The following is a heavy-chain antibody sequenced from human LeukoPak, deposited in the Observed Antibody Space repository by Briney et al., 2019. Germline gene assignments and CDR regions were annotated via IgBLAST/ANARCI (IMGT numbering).Heavy chain of an antibody. V-gene: IGHV3-74*01. Sequence: PGGSLRLSCAASGFTFSSYWMCWVRQAPGKGQVWVSRINSDGSSTTYADSVKGRFTISRDNAKNTLYLQMGSLRAEDTAVYYCARESSGPLDYWGQGTLVTVSS. CDR3: ARESSGPLDY. J-gene: IGHJ4*02. CDR2: INSDGSST. D-gene: IGHD3-10*01. CDR1: GFTFSSYW.